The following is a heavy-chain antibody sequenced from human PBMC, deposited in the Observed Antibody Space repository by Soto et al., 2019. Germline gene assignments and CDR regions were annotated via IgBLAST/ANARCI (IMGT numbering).Heavy chain of an antibody. CDR1: GYSFTSYW. V-gene: IGHV5-51*01. J-gene: IGHJ4*02. CDR3: ARQTYCSSTSCYTVDS. CDR2: IYLGDSDT. D-gene: IGHD2-2*02. Sequence: GESLKISCKGSGYSFTSYWIGWVRQMPGKGLEWMGIIYLGDSDTRYSPSFQGQVTISADKSISTAYLQWSSLKASDTAMYYCARQTYCSSTSCYTVDSWGQGTLVIVSS.